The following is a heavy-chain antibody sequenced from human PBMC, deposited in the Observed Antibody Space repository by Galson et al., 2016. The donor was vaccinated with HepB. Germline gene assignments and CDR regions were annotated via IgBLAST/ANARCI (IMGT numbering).Heavy chain of an antibody. CDR2: MSGSADRT. V-gene: IGHV3-23*01. D-gene: IGHD3-3*01. J-gene: IGHJ6*02. CDR3: SKNEFWSGYPPSFYYGMDV. CDR1: GFAFSSHV. Sequence: SLRLSCAASGFAFSSHVMSWVRQAPGKGLEWVSAMSGSADRTSYAVSVEGRFTISRDNSRNTLYLEMHSLRAEDTALYYCSKNEFWSGYPPSFYYGMDVLGQRTPVTVSS.